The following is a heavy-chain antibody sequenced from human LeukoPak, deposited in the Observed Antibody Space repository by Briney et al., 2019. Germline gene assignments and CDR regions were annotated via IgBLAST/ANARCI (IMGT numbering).Heavy chain of an antibody. J-gene: IGHJ4*02. V-gene: IGHV1-46*01. CDR2: INPSGGST. Sequence: ASVKVSCKASGYTFTSYYMHWVRQAPGQGLEWMGVINPSGGSTSYAQKFQGRVTMTRDTSTSTVYMELSSLRSEDTAVYYCARQWIQNYYFDYWGQGTLVTVSS. CDR3: ARQWIQNYYFDY. CDR1: GYTFTSYY. D-gene: IGHD5-18*01.